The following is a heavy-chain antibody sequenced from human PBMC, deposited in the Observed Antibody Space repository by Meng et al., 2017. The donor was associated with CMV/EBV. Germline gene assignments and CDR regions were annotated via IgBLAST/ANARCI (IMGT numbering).Heavy chain of an antibody. CDR2: IKSKTDGGTT. V-gene: IGHV3-15*01. CDR1: GFTFSPAW. Sequence: GGSLRLSCAASGFTFSPAWMSWVRQAPGKGLEWVGRIKSKTDGGTTEYAAPVKGRFTISRDDSKNTLYLQMNSLKTEDTAVYYCTNPSPRRRGYCSSTSCPRWYGMDGGGQGKKVTVSS. CDR3: TNPSPRRRGYCSSTSCPRWYGMDG. J-gene: IGHJ6*02. D-gene: IGHD2-2*03.